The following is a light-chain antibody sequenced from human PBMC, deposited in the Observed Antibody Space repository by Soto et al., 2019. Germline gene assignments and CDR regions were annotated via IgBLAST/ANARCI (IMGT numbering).Light chain of an antibody. CDR1: SSDVGGYNY. Sequence: QSALTQPASVSGSPGQSITISCTGTSSDVGGYNYVCWYQHHPGKAPKLMIYDVSNRPSGVSNRFSGSKSGNTASLTISGLQAEDEADYYCSSYTSRTTLFGGGTKVTVL. V-gene: IGLV2-14*03. CDR2: DVS. CDR3: SSYTSRTTL. J-gene: IGLJ2*01.